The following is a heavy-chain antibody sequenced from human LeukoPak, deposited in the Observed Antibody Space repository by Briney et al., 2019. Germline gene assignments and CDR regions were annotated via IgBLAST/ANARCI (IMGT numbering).Heavy chain of an antibody. V-gene: IGHV1-46*01. CDR1: GYTFTNYY. J-gene: IGHJ6*02. CDR2: INPSGGST. Sequence: ASVTVSCKASGYTFTNYYMHWVRQAPGQGLEWMGIINPSGGSTSYAQKFQGRVTMTRDTSTSTAYMELRSLRSDATAVYYCASGEVGVVYRAGGRYYYYYHAMDVWGQGTTVTVSS. CDR3: ASGEVGVVYRAGGRYYYYYHAMDV. D-gene: IGHD2-15*01.